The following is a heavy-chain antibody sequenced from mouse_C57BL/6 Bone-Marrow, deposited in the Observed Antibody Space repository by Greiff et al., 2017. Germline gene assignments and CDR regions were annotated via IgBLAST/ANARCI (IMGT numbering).Heavy chain of an antibody. V-gene: IGHV1-18*01. Sequence: EVQLQESGPELVKPGASVKIPCKASGYTFTDYNMDWVKQSHGKSLEWIGDINPNNGGTIYNQKFKGKATLTVDKSSSTADMERRSLTSEDTAVYYCAPRDYDYGSFAYWGQGTLVTVSA. J-gene: IGHJ3*01. CDR3: APRDYDYGSFAY. D-gene: IGHD2-4*01. CDR1: GYTFTDYN. CDR2: INPNNGGT.